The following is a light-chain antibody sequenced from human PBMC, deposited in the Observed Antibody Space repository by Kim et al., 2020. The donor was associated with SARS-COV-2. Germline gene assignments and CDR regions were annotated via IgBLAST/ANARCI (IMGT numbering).Light chain of an antibody. J-gene: IGKJ4*01. CDR3: QQYNNWPLT. Sequence: GSPGERASLSCRASQSVSSNLAWYQQKPGQAPRLLIYGASTRATGIPARFSGSGSGTEFTLTISSLQSEDFAVYYCQQYNNWPLTFGGGTKVDIK. CDR1: QSVSSN. CDR2: GAS. V-gene: IGKV3-15*01.